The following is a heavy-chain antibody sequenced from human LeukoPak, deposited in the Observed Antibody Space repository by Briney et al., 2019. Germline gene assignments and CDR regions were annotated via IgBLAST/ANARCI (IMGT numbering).Heavy chain of an antibody. D-gene: IGHD6-6*01. CDR1: GGTFSSYA. Sequence: GASVKVSCKSSGGTFSSYAISWVRQAPAQGLEWMGRIIPILGIANHAQKFQGRVTITADKSTSTAYMELSSLRSEDTAVYYCARDQGAARPFDYWGQGTLVTVSS. J-gene: IGHJ4*02. CDR2: IIPILGIA. V-gene: IGHV1-69*04. CDR3: ARDQGAARPFDY.